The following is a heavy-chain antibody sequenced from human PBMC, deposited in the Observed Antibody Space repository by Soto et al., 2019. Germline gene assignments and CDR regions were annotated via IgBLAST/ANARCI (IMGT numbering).Heavy chain of an antibody. J-gene: IGHJ5*02. CDR1: GGSISSGGYY. Sequence: QVQLQESGPGLMKSSQILSLTCTVSGGSISSGGYYWSWIRQHPGKGLEWIGYIYYSGSTYYNPSLKSRVTISVDTSKNQFSLKLSSVTAADTAVYYCARDAGSSWYRWFDPWGQGTLVTDSS. D-gene: IGHD6-13*01. V-gene: IGHV4-31*03. CDR3: ARDAGSSWYRWFDP. CDR2: IYYSGST.